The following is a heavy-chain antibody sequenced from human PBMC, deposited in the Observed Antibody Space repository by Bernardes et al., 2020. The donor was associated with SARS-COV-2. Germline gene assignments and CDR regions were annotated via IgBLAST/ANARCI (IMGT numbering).Heavy chain of an antibody. CDR1: GFTFSNYV. V-gene: IGHV3-23*01. CDR3: AKDRRANDGGVDFDY. CDR2: FLQSGGTT. J-gene: IGHJ4*02. D-gene: IGHD1-1*01. Sequence: GSLRLSCAASGFTFSNYVMGWSRQAPGRGLEWFPAFLQSGGTTYYADSVKGRFTFSRDNSKNTLYLQMNSLRAEDTAVYYCAKDRRANDGGVDFDYWGQGTLVTVSS.